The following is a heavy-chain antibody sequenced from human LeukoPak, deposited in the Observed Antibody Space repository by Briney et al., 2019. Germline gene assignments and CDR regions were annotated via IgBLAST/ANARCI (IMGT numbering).Heavy chain of an antibody. Sequence: GGSLRLSCAASGFTFSNNGTHWVRQAPGKGLEWVAVIWYDGTNKYYADSVKGRFTISRDNSKNTLYLQMNSLRAEDTAVYYCATKRGGYFDYWGQGTLVTVSS. V-gene: IGHV3-33*01. CDR3: ATKRGGYFDY. CDR2: IWYDGTNK. CDR1: GFTFSNNG. J-gene: IGHJ4*02.